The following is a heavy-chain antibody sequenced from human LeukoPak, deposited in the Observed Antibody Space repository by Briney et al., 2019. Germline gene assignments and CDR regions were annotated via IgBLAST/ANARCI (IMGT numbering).Heavy chain of an antibody. V-gene: IGHV4-34*01. CDR2: INHSGST. J-gene: IGHJ4*02. Sequence: SETLSLTCAVYGGSFSGYYWSWIRQPPGKGLEWIGEINHSGSTNYNPSLKSRVTISVDTSKNQFSLKLSSVTAADTAVYYCARDGYSTRQGYWGQGTLVTVSS. CDR1: GGSFSGYY. CDR3: ARDGYSTRQGY. D-gene: IGHD6-13*01.